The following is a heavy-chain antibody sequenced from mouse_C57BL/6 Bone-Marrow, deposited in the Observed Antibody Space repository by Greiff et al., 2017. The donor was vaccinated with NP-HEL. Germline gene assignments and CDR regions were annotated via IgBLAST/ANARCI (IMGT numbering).Heavy chain of an antibody. Sequence: QVQLQQSGPELVKPGASVKISCKASGYAFSSSWMNWVKQRPGKGLEWIGRIYPGDGDTNYNGKFKGKATLTADKSSSTAYMQLSSLTSEDSAVYFCARRGYYGTLYYFDYWGQGTTLTVSS. CDR2: IYPGDGDT. D-gene: IGHD1-1*01. V-gene: IGHV1-82*01. CDR1: GYAFSSSW. CDR3: ARRGYYGTLYYFDY. J-gene: IGHJ2*01.